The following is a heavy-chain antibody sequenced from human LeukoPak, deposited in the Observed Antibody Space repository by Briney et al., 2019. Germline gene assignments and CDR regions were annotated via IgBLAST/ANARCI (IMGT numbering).Heavy chain of an antibody. D-gene: IGHD3-22*01. CDR1: GGTFSSYA. CDR3: ASGSYDSSGSFDP. CDR2: IIPIFGTA. J-gene: IGHJ5*02. V-gene: IGHV1-69*13. Sequence: SVKASCKASGGTFSSYAISWLRQAPGQGLEWMGGIIPIFGTANYAQKFQGRVTITADESTSTAYMELSSLRSEDTAVYYCASGSYDSSGSFDPWGQGTLVTVSS.